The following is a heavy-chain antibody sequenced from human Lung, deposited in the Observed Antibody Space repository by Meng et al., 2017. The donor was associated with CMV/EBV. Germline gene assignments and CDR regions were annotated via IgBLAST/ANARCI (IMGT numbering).Heavy chain of an antibody. CDR3: AKFYCTNTVCYETPGIGY. CDR2: IQDDGSYT. CDR1: GSIFSTYG. Sequence: GESLKISCAASGSIFSTYGMNWVRQAPGKGLEWVAFIQDDGSYTNYADSVKGRFTISRDNSKNTLYFQMNSLRAEDTAEYYCAKFYCTNTVCYETPGIGYWGQGTLVXVSS. D-gene: IGHD2-8*01. J-gene: IGHJ4*02. V-gene: IGHV3-30*02.